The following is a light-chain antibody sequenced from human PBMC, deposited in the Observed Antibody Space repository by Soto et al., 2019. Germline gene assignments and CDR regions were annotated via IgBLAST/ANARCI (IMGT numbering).Light chain of an antibody. CDR1: QSVSSSY. CDR2: GAS. CDR3: QQYGSSPQLT. Sequence: EIVLTQSPGTLSLSPGERATLSCRASQSVSSSYLAWYQQKPGQAPSLLIYGASSRATGISDRFSGSGSVTDFSLIISKLVPEDFAVYYCQQYGSSPQLTFGQGTKVEIK. V-gene: IGKV3-20*01. J-gene: IGKJ1*01.